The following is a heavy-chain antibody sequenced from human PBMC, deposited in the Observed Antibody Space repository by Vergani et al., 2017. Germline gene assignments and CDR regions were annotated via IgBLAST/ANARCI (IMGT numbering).Heavy chain of an antibody. Sequence: EVQLVESGGGLVQPGGSLRLSCAASGFTFSSYAMSWVRQAPGKGLEWVSGISGSGGSTYYADSVKGRFTISRDNSKNTLYLQMNSLRDEDTAVYYCAKTTDYYDSSGPIDYWGQGTLVTVSS. J-gene: IGHJ4*02. CDR3: AKTTDYYDSSGPIDY. D-gene: IGHD3-22*01. V-gene: IGHV3-23*04. CDR2: ISGSGGST. CDR1: GFTFSSYA.